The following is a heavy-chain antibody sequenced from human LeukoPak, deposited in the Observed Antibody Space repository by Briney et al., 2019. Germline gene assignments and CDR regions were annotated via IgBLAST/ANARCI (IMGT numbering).Heavy chain of an antibody. V-gene: IGHV5-51*01. CDR2: IYPGDSDA. CDR3: ARRRDLYSGSYYPFDY. J-gene: IGHJ4*02. CDR1: GYRFTSYW. D-gene: IGHD1-26*01. Sequence: GASLKISCKGSGYRFTSYWIGWVRPMPGKGLKWMGIIYPGDSDARYSPSFQGQVTISADKSITTAYLQWSSLKASDTAMYYCARRRDLYSGSYYPFDYWGQGTLVTVSS.